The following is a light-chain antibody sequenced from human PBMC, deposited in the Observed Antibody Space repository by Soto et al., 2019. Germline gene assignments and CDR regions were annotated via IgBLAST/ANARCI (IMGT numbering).Light chain of an antibody. Sequence: QSVLTQPASVSGSPVQSITISCTGTSSDVGLYDYVSWYQQHPGKAPQLMIYAVSNRPSGVSNRFSASKSGNTASLFISGLQAEDEAHYYCSSYTRESHYVFGSRTKVTV. CDR3: SSYTRESHYV. V-gene: IGLV2-14*01. J-gene: IGLJ1*01. CDR1: SSDVGLYDY. CDR2: AVS.